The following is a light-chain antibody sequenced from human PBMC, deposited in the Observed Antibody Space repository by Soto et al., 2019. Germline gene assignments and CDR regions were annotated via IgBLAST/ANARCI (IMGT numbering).Light chain of an antibody. J-gene: IGKJ2*01. V-gene: IGKV3-20*01. Sequence: EIVLTQSPGTLSLSPGERATLSCRASQSVSSTYLAWYQQKPGQTPRLLIHGTSSRATGIPDRFSGSGSGTDFTLSISRLEPEDFAVYYCHQYGSSPQTFGQGTKLEIK. CDR1: QSVSSTY. CDR2: GTS. CDR3: HQYGSSPQT.